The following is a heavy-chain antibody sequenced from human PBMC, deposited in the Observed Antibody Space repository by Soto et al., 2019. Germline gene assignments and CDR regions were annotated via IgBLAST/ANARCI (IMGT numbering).Heavy chain of an antibody. D-gene: IGHD3-22*01. CDR3: AKPTYYYDSSGYYYETYYFDY. Sequence: HPGGSLRLSCAASGFTFSSYAMSWVRQAPGKGLEWVSAISGSGGSTYYADSVKGRFTISKDNSKNTLYLQMNSLRAEDTAVYYCAKPTYYYDSSGYYYETYYFDYWGQGTLVTVSS. CDR2: ISGSGGST. V-gene: IGHV3-23*01. J-gene: IGHJ4*02. CDR1: GFTFSSYA.